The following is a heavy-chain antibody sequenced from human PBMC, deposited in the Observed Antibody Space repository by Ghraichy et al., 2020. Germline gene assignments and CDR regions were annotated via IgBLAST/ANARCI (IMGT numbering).Heavy chain of an antibody. CDR2: IKQDGSKT. CDR3: ARETNYYDSSCYWTY. J-gene: IGHJ4*02. D-gene: IGHD3-22*01. V-gene: IGHV3-7*03. CDR1: GFTFSTYW. Sequence: LSLTCVGSGFTFSTYWMSWVRQAPGKGLEWVANIKQDGSKTSYVDSVKGRFTISRDNAKNSLYLQMNSLRAEDTAVYYCARETNYYDSSCYWTYWGQGTLVTVSS.